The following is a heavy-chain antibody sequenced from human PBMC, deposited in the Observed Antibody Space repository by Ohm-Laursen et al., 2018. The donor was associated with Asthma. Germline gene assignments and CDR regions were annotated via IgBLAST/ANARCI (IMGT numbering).Heavy chain of an antibody. Sequence: SLRLSCAASGFTFSTYAMNWVRQAPGKGLEWVSDISGNGGRTKYADFVTGRFTISRDNSKNTLYLQMNSLRAEDTAIYYCAKDVLGFVAAAQDWGQGTLVTVSS. CDR2: ISGNGGRT. V-gene: IGHV3-23*01. D-gene: IGHD6-13*01. CDR1: GFTFSTYA. J-gene: IGHJ4*02. CDR3: AKDVLGFVAAAQD.